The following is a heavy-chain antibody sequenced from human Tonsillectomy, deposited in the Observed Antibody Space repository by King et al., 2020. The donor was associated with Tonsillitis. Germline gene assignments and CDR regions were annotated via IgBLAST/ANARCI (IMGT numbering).Heavy chain of an antibody. CDR3: ARDSPLYSGYDWDSYFDY. Sequence: VQLVESGGGLVQPGGSLRLSCAASGFTFSSYWMHWVRQAPGKGLVWVSRINSDGSSTSYADSVKGRFTISRDNAKNTLYLQMNSLRAEDTAVYYCARDSPLYSGYDWDSYFDYWGEGTLVTVSS. CDR1: GFTFSSYW. D-gene: IGHD5-12*01. V-gene: IGHV3-74*01. CDR2: INSDGSST. J-gene: IGHJ4*02.